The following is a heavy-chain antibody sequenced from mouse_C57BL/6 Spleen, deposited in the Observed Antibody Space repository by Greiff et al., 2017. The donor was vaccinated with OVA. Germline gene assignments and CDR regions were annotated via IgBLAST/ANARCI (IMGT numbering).Heavy chain of an antibody. J-gene: IGHJ3*01. V-gene: IGHV5-16*01. Sequence: EVKLVESEGGLVQPGSSMKLSCTASGFTFSDYYMAWVRQVPEKGLEWVANINYDGSSTYYLDSLKSRFIISRDNAKNILYLQMSSLKSEDTATYYCARVDGYYVGWFAYWGQGTLVTVSA. CDR3: ARVDGYYVGWFAY. D-gene: IGHD2-3*01. CDR1: GFTFSDYY. CDR2: INYDGSST.